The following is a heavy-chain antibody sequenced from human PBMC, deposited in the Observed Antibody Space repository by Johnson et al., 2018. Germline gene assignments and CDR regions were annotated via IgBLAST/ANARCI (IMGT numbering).Heavy chain of an antibody. D-gene: IGHD3-16*01. Sequence: QVQLQESGPGLVKPSETLSLTCTVSGGSISSYYWSWIRQPPGKGLEWIGYIYYSGSTNYNPSLQCRVTISVDTSKNQFSLKRSSVHAADTAVYYCAKSIMITFGGCLYGMDVWGQGTTVTVSS. CDR1: GGSISSYY. J-gene: IGHJ6*02. CDR2: IYYSGST. CDR3: AKSIMITFGGCLYGMDV. V-gene: IGHV4-59*01.